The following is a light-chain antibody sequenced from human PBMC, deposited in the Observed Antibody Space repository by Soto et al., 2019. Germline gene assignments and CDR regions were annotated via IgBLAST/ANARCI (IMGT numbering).Light chain of an antibody. Sequence: QSALTQPASVSGSPGQSITISCTGTSRDIASYNYVSWYQHHPGKAPKLMIYDVSNRPSGISNRFSGSKSGITASLTISGLQAEDEADYYCSSYETGGAVLFGGGTKVTVL. CDR2: DVS. CDR1: SRDIASYNY. CDR3: SSYETGGAVL. V-gene: IGLV2-14*03. J-gene: IGLJ2*01.